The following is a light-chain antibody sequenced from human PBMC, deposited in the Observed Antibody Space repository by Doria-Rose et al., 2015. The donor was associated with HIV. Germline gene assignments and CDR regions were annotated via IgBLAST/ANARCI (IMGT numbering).Light chain of an antibody. CDR2: AAS. Sequence: SIGDRVTITCRASQTVSTYLNWFQQEPGKAPKLLTYAASRLQSGVPSRFSGSGSGTDFTLTISGLQPGDFATYYCQQTYSSPPWTFGQGTKVEMK. CDR3: QQTYSSPPWT. CDR1: QTVSTY. V-gene: IGKV1-39*01. J-gene: IGKJ1*01.